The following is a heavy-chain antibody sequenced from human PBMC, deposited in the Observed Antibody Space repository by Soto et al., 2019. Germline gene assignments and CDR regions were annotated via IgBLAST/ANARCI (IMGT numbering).Heavy chain of an antibody. CDR3: ATPGGGGGY. J-gene: IGHJ4*02. CDR1: GFTVSNNY. Sequence: EVQLVESGGGLIQPGGSLRLSCAVSGFTVSNNYMSWVRQAPGKGLEGVSVIYSGGYTAYGDSVKGRFTISRENSKHTIQLKIKGRGAKGAAVWYGATPGGGGGYWGQGTLVTVSS. D-gene: IGHD3-16*01. V-gene: IGHV3-53*01. CDR2: IYSGGYT.